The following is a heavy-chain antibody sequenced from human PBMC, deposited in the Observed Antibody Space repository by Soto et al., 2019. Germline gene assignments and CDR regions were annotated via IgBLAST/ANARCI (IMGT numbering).Heavy chain of an antibody. J-gene: IGHJ4*02. D-gene: IGHD1-26*01. Sequence: SETLSLTCTVSGGSIGVYYYTWIRQPPGKGLEWIGYIYYSVSTNYNPSVKGRFTISRDNSKNTLYLQMNSLRAEDTAVYYCAKGFGNYWAFDYWGQGTLVTVSS. CDR1: GGSIGVYY. CDR3: AKGFGNYWAFDY. V-gene: IGHV4-59*01. CDR2: IYYSVST.